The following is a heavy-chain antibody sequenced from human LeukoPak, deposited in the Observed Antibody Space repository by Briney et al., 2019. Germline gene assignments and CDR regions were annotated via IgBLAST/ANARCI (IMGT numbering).Heavy chain of an antibody. D-gene: IGHD2-21*02. CDR2: INHSGST. J-gene: IGHJ4*02. CDR1: GVSFSGYY. Sequence: SETLSLTCAVYGVSFSGYYWSWIRQPPGKGLEWIGEINHSGSTNYNPSLKSRVTISVDTSKNQFSLKLSSVTAADTAVYYCARVTLVVTHVDYWGQGTLVTVSS. CDR3: ARVTLVVTHVDY. V-gene: IGHV4-34*01.